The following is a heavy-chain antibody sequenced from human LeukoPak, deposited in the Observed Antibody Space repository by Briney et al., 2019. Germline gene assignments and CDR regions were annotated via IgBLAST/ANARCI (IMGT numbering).Heavy chain of an antibody. CDR3: ASLGAYDSSGRNWFDP. CDR2: INHSGST. CDR1: GGSFSGYY. J-gene: IGHJ5*02. V-gene: IGHV4-34*01. D-gene: IGHD3-22*01. Sequence: SETLSLTCAVYGGSFSGYYWSWIRQPPGKGLEWIGEINHSGSTNYNPSLKSRVTISVDTSKNQFSLKLSSVTAADTAVYYCASLGAYDSSGRNWFDPWGQGTLVTVSS.